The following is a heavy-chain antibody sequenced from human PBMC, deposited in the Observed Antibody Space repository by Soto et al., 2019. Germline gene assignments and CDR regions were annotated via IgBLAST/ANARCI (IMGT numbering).Heavy chain of an antibody. Sequence: QIQLQESGPGLVKSSGTLSLTCTVSGDSITNSDWWSWVRQSPGKGLEWIAEIHHSGATNYNPSLRSRVTISVDKSTNPLFLKVSSLTAADTAVYYCVRNGYYCLDIWGQGTTVTVSS. V-gene: IGHV4-4*02. J-gene: IGHJ6*02. CDR1: GDSITNSDW. CDR3: VRNGYYCLDI. CDR2: IHHSGAT.